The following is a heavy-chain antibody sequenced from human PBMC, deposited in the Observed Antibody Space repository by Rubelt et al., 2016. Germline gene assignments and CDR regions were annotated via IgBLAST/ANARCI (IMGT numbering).Heavy chain of an antibody. CDR2: IYYSGST. V-gene: IGHV4-59*01. Sequence: QVQLQESGPGLVKPSETLSLTCTVSGASISSDYWSWIRQPPGKGLEWIGYIYYSGSTNYSPSLKSRVTMSVDTSKTHFSPRLRSVTAADTAVYYCAGEDWGDGFHVWGQGTVVTVS. J-gene: IGHJ3*01. D-gene: IGHD7-27*01. CDR1: GASISSDY. CDR3: AGEDWGDGFHV.